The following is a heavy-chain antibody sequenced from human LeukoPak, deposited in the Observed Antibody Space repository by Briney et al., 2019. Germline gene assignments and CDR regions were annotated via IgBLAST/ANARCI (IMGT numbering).Heavy chain of an antibody. Sequence: SETLSLTCTVSGGSISNYDWSWIRQPAGKGLEWIGRMYTSGSPNYNPSLKSRVTMSEDTSKKQFYLKLSSVTAADTAVYYCALRSSWYVAFDIWGQGTMVTVSS. CDR3: ALRSSWYVAFDI. V-gene: IGHV4-4*07. CDR2: MYTSGSP. J-gene: IGHJ3*02. CDR1: GGSISNYD. D-gene: IGHD6-13*01.